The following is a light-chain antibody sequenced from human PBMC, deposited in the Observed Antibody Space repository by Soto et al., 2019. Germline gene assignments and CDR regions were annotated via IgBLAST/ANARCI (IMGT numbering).Light chain of an antibody. J-gene: IGLJ1*01. CDR1: SSNVGNYNI. V-gene: IGLV2-23*02. CDR3: CSYVGGSIYV. Sequence: QSVLTQPASVSGSPGQTTTISCIGTSSNVGNYNIVSWFQQHLGKAPKLMIYEVSLRPSGISDRFSGAKSGNTASLTISGLQADDEADYYCCSYVGGSIYVFGSGTKVTVL. CDR2: EVS.